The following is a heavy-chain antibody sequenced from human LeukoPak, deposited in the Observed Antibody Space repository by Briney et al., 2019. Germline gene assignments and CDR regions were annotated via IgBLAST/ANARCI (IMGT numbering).Heavy chain of an antibody. J-gene: IGHJ4*02. CDR3: TKGSSSSRPYYFDY. Sequence: PGGPLRLSCAASGFTFSGYAMSWVRQAPGKGLEWVSAITDTGGDTYHADSVKGRLTISRDNSKDTLYLQMISLRAEDTALYYCTKGSSSSRPYYFDYLAREPWSPSPQ. CDR1: GFTFSGYA. D-gene: IGHD6-6*01. V-gene: IGHV3-23*01. CDR2: ITDTGGDT.